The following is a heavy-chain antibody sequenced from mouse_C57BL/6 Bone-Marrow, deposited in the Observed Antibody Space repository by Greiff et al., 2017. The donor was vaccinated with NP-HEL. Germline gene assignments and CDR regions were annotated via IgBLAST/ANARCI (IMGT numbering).Heavy chain of an antibody. D-gene: IGHD1-1*01. J-gene: IGHJ2*01. CDR2: IWWDDDT. CDR3: ARDYYGSSYGY. V-gene: IGHV8-8*01. CDR1: GFSLSTFGMG. Sequence: QVQLKESGPGILQPSQTLSLTCSFSGFSLSTFGMGLGWIRQPSGMGLDWLAHIWWDDDTYYNPDLKSRLTNSKDTSKNQVFLKIANVDTAVTATYYCARDYYGSSYGYWGRGTTLTVSS.